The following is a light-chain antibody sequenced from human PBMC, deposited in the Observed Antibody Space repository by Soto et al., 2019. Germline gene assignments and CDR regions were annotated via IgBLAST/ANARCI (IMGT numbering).Light chain of an antibody. Sequence: QSALTQPASVSGTPGQSITISCTGTSSDIGGYDYVSWYQQRPGKAPTLMIYEVRYRPSGVSNRFSGSKSVNTASLPISGLQAEDEAYYYCCSYTRASNHYFFGSGTKSPS. J-gene: IGLJ1*01. V-gene: IGLV2-14*01. CDR2: EVR. CDR1: SSDIGGYDY. CDR3: CSYTRASNHYF.